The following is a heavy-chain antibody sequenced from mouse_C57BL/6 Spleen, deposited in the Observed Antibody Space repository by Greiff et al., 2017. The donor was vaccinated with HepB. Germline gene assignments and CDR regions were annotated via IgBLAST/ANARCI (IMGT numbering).Heavy chain of an antibody. V-gene: IGHV3-6*01. CDR2: ISYDGSN. CDR3: ARDGDGYYFDY. CDR1: GYSITSGYY. J-gene: IGHJ2*01. D-gene: IGHD2-3*01. Sequence: DVKLQESGPGLVKPSQSLSLTCSVTGYSITSGYYWNWIRQFPGNKLEWMGYISYDGSNNYNPSLKNRISITRDTSKNQFFLKLNSVTTEDTATYYCARDGDGYYFDYWGQGTTLTVSS.